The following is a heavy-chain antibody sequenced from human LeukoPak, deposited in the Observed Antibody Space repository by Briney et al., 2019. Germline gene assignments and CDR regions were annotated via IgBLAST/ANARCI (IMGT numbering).Heavy chain of an antibody. V-gene: IGHV4-4*07. Sequence: SETLSLTCTVSGGSISSYYWSWIRQPAGKGLEWIGRIYTSGSTNYNPSLKSRVTMSVDTSKNQFSLKPSSVTAADTAVYYCARVLAVAGTYYYYYYMDVWGKGTTVTVSS. CDR3: ARVLAVAGTYYYYYYMDV. CDR2: IYTSGST. CDR1: GGSISSYY. D-gene: IGHD6-19*01. J-gene: IGHJ6*03.